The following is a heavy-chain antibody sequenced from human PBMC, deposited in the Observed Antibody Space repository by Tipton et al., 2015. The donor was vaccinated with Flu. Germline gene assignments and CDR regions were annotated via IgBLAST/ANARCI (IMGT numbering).Heavy chain of an antibody. CDR1: GGSINSNNYS. CDR3: ARESPPDV. CDR2: IYHSGST. Sequence: LSLTCAVSGGSINSNNYSWNWIRQPPGKGLEWIGYIYHSGSTYYNPSLKSRVTISVDRSKNQFSLKLSSVTAADTAIYYCARESPPDVWGQGTTVTVSS. J-gene: IGHJ6*02. V-gene: IGHV4-30-2*01.